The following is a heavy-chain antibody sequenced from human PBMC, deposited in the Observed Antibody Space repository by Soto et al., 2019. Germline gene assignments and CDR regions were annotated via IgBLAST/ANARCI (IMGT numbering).Heavy chain of an antibody. Sequence: EVQLVESGGGLVQPGGSLRLSCAASGFTFSSYSMNWVRQAPGKGLEWVSYISSSSSTTYYADAEKGRFTISRDNAKNSLYLQMNSLRDEDTAVYSCARDSPYSSSWYDLTWFDPWGQGTLVTVSS. CDR3: ARDSPYSSSWYDLTWFDP. CDR1: GFTFSSYS. CDR2: ISSSSSTT. V-gene: IGHV3-48*02. J-gene: IGHJ5*02. D-gene: IGHD6-13*01.